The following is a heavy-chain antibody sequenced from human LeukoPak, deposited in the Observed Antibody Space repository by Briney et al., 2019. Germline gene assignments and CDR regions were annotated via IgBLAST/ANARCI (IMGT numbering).Heavy chain of an antibody. J-gene: IGHJ2*01. CDR3: AREHGQSTVTTSGSAYWYFDL. D-gene: IGHD4-17*01. V-gene: IGHV3-66*01. CDR2: IYSGGST. CDR1: GFTVSSNY. Sequence: RGGSLRLSCAASGFTVSSNYMSWVRQAPGKGLEWVSVIYSGGSTYYADSVKGRFTISRDNSKNTLYLQMNSLRAEDTAVYYCAREHGQSTVTTSGSAYWYFDLWGRGTLVTVSS.